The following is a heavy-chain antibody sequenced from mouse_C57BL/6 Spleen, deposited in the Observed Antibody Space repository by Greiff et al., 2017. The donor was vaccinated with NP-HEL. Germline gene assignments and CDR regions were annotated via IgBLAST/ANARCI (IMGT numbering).Heavy chain of an antibody. D-gene: IGHD1-1*01. CDR1: GYTFTSYW. Sequence: QVQLQQPGAELVRPGSSVKLSCKASGYTFTSYWMHWVKQRPIQGLEWIGNIDPSDSETHYNQKFKDKATLTVDKSSSTAYMQLSSLTSEDSAVYYCARGTRYYGSSYGYAMDYWGQGTSVTVSS. V-gene: IGHV1-52*01. CDR2: IDPSDSET. J-gene: IGHJ4*01. CDR3: ARGTRYYGSSYGYAMDY.